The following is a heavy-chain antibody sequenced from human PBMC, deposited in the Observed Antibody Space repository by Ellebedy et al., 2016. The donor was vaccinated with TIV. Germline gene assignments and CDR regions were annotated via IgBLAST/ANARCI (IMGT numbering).Heavy chain of an antibody. V-gene: IGHV1-18*01. D-gene: IGHD6-13*01. CDR2: IGAYNGNT. CDR1: GYSLTSNG. J-gene: IGHJ4*02. Sequence: AASVKVSCKASGYSLTSNGISWVRQAPGQGLEWMGWIGAYNGNTNYAQKFQGRVTMTTDTSTSTAYMELRSLTSDDTAVYFCARTSRYAYSSSCDYWGQGTLVTVSS. CDR3: ARTSRYAYSSSCDY.